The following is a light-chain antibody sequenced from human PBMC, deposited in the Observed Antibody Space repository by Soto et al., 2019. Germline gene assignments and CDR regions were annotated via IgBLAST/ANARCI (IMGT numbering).Light chain of an antibody. J-gene: IGKJ1*01. V-gene: IGKV2-28*01. Sequence: IVMTQSTLSLPVHPGEPDSISCRSIQSLLNSNGYNYLDWYLQKPGQSPQLXIYLGSNRASGVPDRFSGSGSGTDVTLKISRVEAEDVGVYHCMQALTAPPTFGQGTKVDIK. CDR1: QSLLNSNGYNY. CDR3: MQALTAPPT. CDR2: LGS.